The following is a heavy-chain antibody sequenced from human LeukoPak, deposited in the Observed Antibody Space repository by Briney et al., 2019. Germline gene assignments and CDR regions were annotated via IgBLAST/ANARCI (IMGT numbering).Heavy chain of an antibody. Sequence: GGSLRLSCAASGFSFSDYWMHWVRQAPGKGLVWVSGINSDGRNIAYADSVKGRFTISRDNAKNTLYLEMNSLTIEDTAVYYCARAISWNGAQGHMDVWGKGTTVTVS. CDR2: INSDGRNI. J-gene: IGHJ6*03. D-gene: IGHD1-1*01. CDR3: ARAISWNGAQGHMDV. V-gene: IGHV3-74*03. CDR1: GFSFSDYW.